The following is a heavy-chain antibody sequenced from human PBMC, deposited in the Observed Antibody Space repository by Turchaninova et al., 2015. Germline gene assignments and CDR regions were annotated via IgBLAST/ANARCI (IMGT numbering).Heavy chain of an antibody. J-gene: IGHJ5*02. V-gene: IGHV2-26*01. Sequence: QVTLKESGPVLVKPPETLTLTCTVPGFSLNNARMGVNWIRQPTGKALEWLANIFSDDEKSYSTSLKSRLTISKDTSKSQVVLTMTNVDPVDTATYYCARVVRGVIHWFDPWGQGTLVTVSS. CDR1: GFSLNNARMG. CDR2: IFSDDEK. D-gene: IGHD3-10*01. CDR3: ARVVRGVIHWFDP.